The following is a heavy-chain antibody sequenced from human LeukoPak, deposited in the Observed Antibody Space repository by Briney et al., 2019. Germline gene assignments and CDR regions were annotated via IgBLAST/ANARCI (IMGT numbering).Heavy chain of an antibody. J-gene: IGHJ4*02. CDR3: ARGPRHYYGSGSYADY. CDR2: IYYSGSP. Sequence: SETLSLTCTVSGGSISSYYWSWIRQPPGKGLEWIGYIYYSGSPNYNPSIKSRVTISVETSKTQSSLKLSSVTAADTAVYYCARGPRHYYGSGSYADYWGQGTLVTVSS. V-gene: IGHV4-59*01. CDR1: GGSISSYY. D-gene: IGHD3-10*01.